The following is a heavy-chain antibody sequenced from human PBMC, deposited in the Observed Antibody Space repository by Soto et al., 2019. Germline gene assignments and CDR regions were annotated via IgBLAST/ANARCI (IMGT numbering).Heavy chain of an antibody. CDR3: AKDQNGKGFYGMGV. V-gene: IGHV4-59*01. J-gene: IGHJ6*02. CDR2: IYYSGST. CDR1: GGSISSYY. Sequence: SETLSLTCTVSGGSISSYYWSWIRQPPGKRLEWIGYIYYSGSTNYNPSLESRVTISLDTSKNHFSLKLSSVTAADAAVYYCAKDQNGKGFYGMGVWGQGTRVTVSS. D-gene: IGHD2-15*01.